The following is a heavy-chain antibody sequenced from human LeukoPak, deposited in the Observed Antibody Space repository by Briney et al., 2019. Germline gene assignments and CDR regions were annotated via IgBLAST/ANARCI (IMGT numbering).Heavy chain of an antibody. V-gene: IGHV1-69*05. J-gene: IGHJ3*02. CDR1: GGTFSSYA. CDR3: ARDPSLRGNAFDI. CDR2: IIPIFGTA. D-gene: IGHD3-10*01. Sequence: SVKVTCKASGGTFSSYAISWVRQAPGQGLEWMGRIIPIFGTANYAQKFQGRVTITTDESTSTAYMELSSLRSEDTAVYYCARDPSLRGNAFDIWGQGTMVTVSS.